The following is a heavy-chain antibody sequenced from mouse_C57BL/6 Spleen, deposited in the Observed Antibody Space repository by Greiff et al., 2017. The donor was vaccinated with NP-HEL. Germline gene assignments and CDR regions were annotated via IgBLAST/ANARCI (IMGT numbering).Heavy chain of an antibody. CDR1: GYTFTDYN. Sequence: EVKLQESGPELVKPGASVKIPCKASGYTFTDYNMDWVKQSHGKSLEWIGDINPNNGGTIYNQKFKGKATLTVDKSSSTAYMELRSLTSEDTAVYYCARPISYYGSSWFAYWGQGTLVTVSA. V-gene: IGHV1-18*01. CDR2: INPNNGGT. CDR3: ARPISYYGSSWFAY. D-gene: IGHD1-1*01. J-gene: IGHJ3*01.